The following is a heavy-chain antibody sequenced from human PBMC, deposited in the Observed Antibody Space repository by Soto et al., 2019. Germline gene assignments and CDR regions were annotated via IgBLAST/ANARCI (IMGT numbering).Heavy chain of an antibody. Sequence: XGSXRLSCVASGXTXXXXXXNWXRQAPGKGLEWVSSISSSSSYRDYADSVKGRFTTSRDNAKNSLYLQMNSLRAEDTALYYCAKDRPRRTSGYFFDYWGQGTPVTVSS. CDR3: AKDRPRRTSGYFFDY. J-gene: IGHJ4*02. CDR2: ISSSSSYR. V-gene: IGHV3-21*04. CDR1: GXTXXXXX. D-gene: IGHD1-1*01.